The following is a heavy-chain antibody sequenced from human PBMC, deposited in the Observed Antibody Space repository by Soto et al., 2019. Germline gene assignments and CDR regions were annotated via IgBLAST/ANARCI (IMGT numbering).Heavy chain of an antibody. Sequence: PGGSLRLSCAASGFTFSSYSVNWVRQAPGKGLEWVSYISSSSSTIYYADSVKGRLTISRDNAKNSLYLQMNSLRAEDTAVYYCARDRAAAEINDFDYWGQGTLVTVSS. CDR2: ISSSSSTI. D-gene: IGHD6-13*01. CDR1: GFTFSSYS. V-gene: IGHV3-48*01. CDR3: ARDRAAAEINDFDY. J-gene: IGHJ4*02.